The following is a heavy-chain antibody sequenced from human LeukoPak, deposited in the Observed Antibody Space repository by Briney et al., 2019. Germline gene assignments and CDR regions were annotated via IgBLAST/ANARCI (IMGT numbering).Heavy chain of an antibody. V-gene: IGHV3-30*18. CDR2: ISFDGSNK. D-gene: IGHD3-22*01. Sequence: PGRSLRLSCAASGFTFSSFGMHWVRQAPGKGLEWVAVISFDGSNKKYGDSVKGRFTISRDNSKNTLYLQMNSLRTADTAVYFCAKEAQYYYDSSAYYDYWGQGTLVTVSS. CDR3: AKEAQYYYDSSAYYDY. CDR1: GFTFSSFG. J-gene: IGHJ4*02.